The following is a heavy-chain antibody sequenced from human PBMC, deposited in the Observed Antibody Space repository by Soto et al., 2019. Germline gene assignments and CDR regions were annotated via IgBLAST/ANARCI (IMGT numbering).Heavy chain of an antibody. CDR3: AKSSLPQGYVGYCISTSCHWDYYYYGMDV. CDR2: ISSNGGST. CDR1: GFTFSSYA. D-gene: IGHD2-2*01. V-gene: IGHV3-64*04. J-gene: IGHJ6*02. Sequence: PGGSLRLSCSASGFTFSSYAMHWVRQAPGKGLEYVSAISSNGGSTYNADSVKGRFTISRDNSKNTLYLHMNSLRAEDTAVYYCAKSSLPQGYVGYCISTSCHWDYYYYGMDVWGQGTTVTVSS.